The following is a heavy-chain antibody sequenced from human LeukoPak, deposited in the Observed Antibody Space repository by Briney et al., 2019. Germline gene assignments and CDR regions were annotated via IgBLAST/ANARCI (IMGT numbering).Heavy chain of an antibody. CDR1: GGSFSGYY. V-gene: IGHV4-34*01. Sequence: PSETLSLTCAVYGGSFSGYYWSWIRQPPGKGLEWIGEINHSGSTNYNPSLKSRVTISVDTSKNQFSLKLSSVTAADTAVYYCARVETPVTVVTYWGQGTLVTVSS. J-gene: IGHJ4*02. CDR2: INHSGST. CDR3: ARVETPVTVVTY. D-gene: IGHD4-23*01.